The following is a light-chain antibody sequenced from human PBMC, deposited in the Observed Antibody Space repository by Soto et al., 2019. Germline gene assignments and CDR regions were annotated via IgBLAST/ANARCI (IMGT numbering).Light chain of an antibody. J-gene: IGKJ1*01. CDR2: AAS. Sequence: AIQITQSPSSLSSSVRERFTITCRASQGIRNDLGWYQQKPGKAPKLLIYAASSLQSGVPSRFSGSGSGTDFTLTISSLQPEDFATYYCLQDYNYPRTFGQGTKVDIK. CDR1: QGIRND. CDR3: LQDYNYPRT. V-gene: IGKV1-6*01.